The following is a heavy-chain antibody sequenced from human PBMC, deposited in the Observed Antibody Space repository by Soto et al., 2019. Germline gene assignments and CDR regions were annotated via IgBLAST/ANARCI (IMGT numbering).Heavy chain of an antibody. D-gene: IGHD3-22*01. CDR2: IYYSGST. Sequence: SATLSLTCTVPGDSISSSRCYWGWIRQPPGKGLEWIGSIYYSGSTYYNPSLKSRVTISVDTSKNQFSLKLSSVTAADTAVYYCARIYDLKAFDIWGQGTMVT. CDR1: GDSISSSRCY. CDR3: ARIYDLKAFDI. J-gene: IGHJ3*02. V-gene: IGHV4-39*07.